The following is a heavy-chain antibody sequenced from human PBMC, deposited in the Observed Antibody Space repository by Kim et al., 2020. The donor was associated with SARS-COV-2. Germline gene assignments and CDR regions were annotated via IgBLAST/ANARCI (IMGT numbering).Heavy chain of an antibody. V-gene: IGHV3-74*01. CDR3: ATVFND. CDR2: IDNYGTGT. J-gene: IGHJ4*02. CDR1: GFKLSSNW. Sequence: GGSLRLSCAVSGFKLSSNWMHWVRQAPGKGLVWVARIDNYGTGTSYADSVKGRFTISRDITKNTVYLQMNSLTAEDTAVYYCATVFNDWGQGTLVPVSS.